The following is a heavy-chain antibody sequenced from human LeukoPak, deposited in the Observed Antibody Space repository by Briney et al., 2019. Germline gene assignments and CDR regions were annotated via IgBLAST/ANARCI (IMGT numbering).Heavy chain of an antibody. V-gene: IGHV3-9*01. J-gene: IGHJ4*02. CDR1: GFTFDDYA. CDR3: AKDRRASGLYTPTDY. Sequence: GGSLRLSCAASGFTFDDYAMHWVRQAPGKGLEWVSGISRNSGSIGYADSVKGRFTISRDNSKNTLYLQMNSLRAEDTAVYYCAKDRRASGLYTPTDYWGQGTLVTVSS. CDR2: ISRNSGSI. D-gene: IGHD6-25*01.